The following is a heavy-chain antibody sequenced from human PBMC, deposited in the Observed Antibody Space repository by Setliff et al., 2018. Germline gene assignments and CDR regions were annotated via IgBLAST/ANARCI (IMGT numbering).Heavy chain of an antibody. J-gene: IGHJ4*02. CDR3: ARGIGTLDISRYFDY. CDR1: GLTFSTYW. CDR2: ISSSNSGM. D-gene: IGHD5-12*01. V-gene: IGHV3-48*01. Sequence: GGSLRLSCAASGLTFSTYWMTWVRQAQGKGLEWISYISSSNSGMYYADSVKGRFPISRDSAKNSVYLQMNSLRAEDTAVYYCARGIGTLDISRYFDYWGQGTLVTVSS.